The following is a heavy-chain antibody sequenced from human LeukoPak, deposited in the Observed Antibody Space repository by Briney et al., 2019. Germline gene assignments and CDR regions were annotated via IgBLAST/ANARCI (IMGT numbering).Heavy chain of an antibody. CDR3: VKLSEH. CDR1: GFTFINHW. J-gene: IGHJ1*01. Sequence: GGSLRLSCVVSGFTFINHWMNWVRQAPGKGLEWVANIKRDGSEKYYVDSVKGRFTISRDNAKNSLYLQMNSLRAEDSAVYYCVKLSEHWGQGTLVTVSS. CDR2: IKRDGSEK. V-gene: IGHV3-7*01. D-gene: IGHD1-26*01.